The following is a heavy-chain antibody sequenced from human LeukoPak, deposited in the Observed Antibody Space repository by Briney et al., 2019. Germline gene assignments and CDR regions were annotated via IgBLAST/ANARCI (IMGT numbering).Heavy chain of an antibody. CDR3: TKSITGTRYYFDY. Sequence: GGTLRLSCAASRFSFSSYGMSWVRQAPGKGLEWVSAISGSGGSTYDADSVKGRFTVSRDNSKNTLYLQMNSLRAEDTAVYYCTKSITGTRYYFDYWGQGTLVTVSS. CDR1: RFSFSSYG. D-gene: IGHD1-20*01. V-gene: IGHV3-23*01. CDR2: ISGSGGST. J-gene: IGHJ4*02.